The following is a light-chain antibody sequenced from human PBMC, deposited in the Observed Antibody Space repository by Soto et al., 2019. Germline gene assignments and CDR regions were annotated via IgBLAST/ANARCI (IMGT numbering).Light chain of an antibody. Sequence: NFMLTQPHSVSESPGKTVTISCTRSSGNIANNYVQWYQRRPGRSPTTVIYEDNQRPSGVPDRLSGSIDSSSNSASLTISGLKTEDEADYYGQSYDNGYVVFGGGTKLTVL. CDR2: EDN. V-gene: IGLV6-57*01. J-gene: IGLJ3*02. CDR1: SGNIANNY. CDR3: QSYDNGYVV.